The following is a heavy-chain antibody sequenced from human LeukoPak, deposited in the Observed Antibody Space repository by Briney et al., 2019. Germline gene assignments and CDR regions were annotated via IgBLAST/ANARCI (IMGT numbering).Heavy chain of an antibody. CDR3: ARGLRYFDWLFDY. D-gene: IGHD3-9*01. Sequence: SETLSLTCTVSGGSISSSSYYRGWIRQPPGKGLEWIGSIYYSGSTYYNPSLKSRVTISVDTSKNQFSLKLSSVTAADTAVYYCARGLRYFDWLFDYWGQGTLVTVSS. J-gene: IGHJ4*02. V-gene: IGHV4-39*01. CDR2: IYYSGST. CDR1: GGSISSSSYY.